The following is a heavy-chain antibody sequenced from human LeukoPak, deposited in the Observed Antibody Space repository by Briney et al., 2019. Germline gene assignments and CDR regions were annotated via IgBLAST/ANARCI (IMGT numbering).Heavy chain of an antibody. CDR2: IYYSGST. CDR3: AREKTTVTTNAFDI. V-gene: IGHV4-59*01. CDR1: GGSISSYY. D-gene: IGHD4-17*01. Sequence: SETLSLXCTVSGGSISSYYWSWIRQPPGKALEWIGYIYYSGSTNYNPSLKRRVTISVDTSKKQFSLKLSSVTAADTAVYYCAREKTTVTTNAFDIWGQGTMVTVSS. J-gene: IGHJ3*02.